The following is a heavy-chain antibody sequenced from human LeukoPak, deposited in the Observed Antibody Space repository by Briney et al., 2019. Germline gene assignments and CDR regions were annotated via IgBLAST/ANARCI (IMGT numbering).Heavy chain of an antibody. Sequence: GGSLRLSCAASGFTFSDYYMSWVRQAPGKGLEWVSAISNNGGYTYYADSVQGRFTISRDNSKSTLCLQMNSLRAEDTAVYYCAKQLGYCSDGSCYFPYWGQGTLVTVSS. D-gene: IGHD2-15*01. CDR3: AKQLGYCSDGSCYFPY. CDR2: ISNNGGYT. V-gene: IGHV3-23*01. CDR1: GFTFSDYY. J-gene: IGHJ4*02.